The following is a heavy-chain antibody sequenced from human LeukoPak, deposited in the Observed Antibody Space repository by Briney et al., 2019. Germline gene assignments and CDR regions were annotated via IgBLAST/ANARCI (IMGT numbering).Heavy chain of an antibody. V-gene: IGHV4-39*01. J-gene: IGHJ4*02. CDR1: GDSISRRGYY. CDR3: ARHLDYYGSGSYLGL. Sequence: SETLSLTCTVSGDSISRRGYYWGWVRQPPGKGPEWIGSIHYSGITYYSPSLKSPVTISVDTSTNQFSLKWTSVTAADTAVYYCARHLDYYGSGSYLGLWGQGALVTVSS. CDR2: IHYSGIT. D-gene: IGHD3-10*01.